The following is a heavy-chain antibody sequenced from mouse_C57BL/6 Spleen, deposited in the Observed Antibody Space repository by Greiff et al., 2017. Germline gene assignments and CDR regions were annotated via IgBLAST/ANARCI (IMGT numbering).Heavy chain of an antibody. D-gene: IGHD1-1*01. V-gene: IGHV6-6*01. CDR2: IRNKANNHAT. Sequence: EVKLVESGGGLVQPGGSMKLSCAASGFTFSDAWMDWVRQSPEKGLEWVAEIRNKANNHATYYAESVKGRFTISRDDSKSSVYLQMNSLRAEDTGIYYCTRRGYYYGSSYWFAYWGQGTLVTVSA. J-gene: IGHJ3*01. CDR3: TRRGYYYGSSYWFAY. CDR1: GFTFSDAW.